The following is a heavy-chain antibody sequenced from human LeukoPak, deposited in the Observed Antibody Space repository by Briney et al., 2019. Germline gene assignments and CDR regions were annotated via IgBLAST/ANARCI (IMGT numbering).Heavy chain of an antibody. J-gene: IGHJ4*02. CDR2: INPSGSAT. D-gene: IGHD1-1*01. CDR3: ARVGYDFDD. V-gene: IGHV1-46*01. CDR1: GFTFSTYY. Sequence: GASVKVSCKASGFTFSTYYMHWLRQAPRQGPEWMGVINPSGSATVYAQKFQGRVNMTRDTSTSTVYMELSSLTSDDTAVYYCARVGYDFDDWGQGTPVSVSS.